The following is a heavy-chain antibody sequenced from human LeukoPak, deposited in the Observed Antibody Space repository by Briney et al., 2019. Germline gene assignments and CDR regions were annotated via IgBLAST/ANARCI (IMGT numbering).Heavy chain of an antibody. CDR2: ISAYNGNT. D-gene: IGHD2-2*01. J-gene: IGHJ4*02. CDR3: ARGLHCSSTSCWGHFDY. Sequence: ASVKVSCKASGYTFTSYGISWVRQAPGQGLEWMGWISAYNGNTNYAQKLQGRITMTTDTSTSTAYMELRSLRSDDTAVYYCARGLHCSSTSCWGHFDYWGQGTLVTVSS. CDR1: GYTFTSYG. V-gene: IGHV1-18*01.